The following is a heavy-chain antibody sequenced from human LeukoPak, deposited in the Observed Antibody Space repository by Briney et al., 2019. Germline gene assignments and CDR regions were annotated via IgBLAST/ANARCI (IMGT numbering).Heavy chain of an antibody. V-gene: IGHV3-7*03. CDR1: GFTFNSYW. CDR2: IKRDGSEK. Sequence: GGSLRLSCAASGFTFNSYWMNWVRQAPGKGLEWVANIKRDGSEKYYVDSVRGRFTISRDNAKNSLDLQMNSLRVEDTAVYYCARLGPASSGWPESFDYWGQGTLVTVSS. D-gene: IGHD6-19*01. J-gene: IGHJ4*02. CDR3: ARLGPASSGWPESFDY.